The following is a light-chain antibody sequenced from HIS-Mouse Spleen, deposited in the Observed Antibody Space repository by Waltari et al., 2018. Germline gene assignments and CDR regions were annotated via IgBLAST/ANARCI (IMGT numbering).Light chain of an antibody. Sequence: SYELTQPPSGSVSPGQTARITCSGDALPKKYAYWYQQKSGQAPVLVIYEDSKRPSGIPESFSGSSSGTMATLTISGAKVEDEADYYCYSTDSSGNHRVFGGGTKLTVL. J-gene: IGLJ2*01. CDR1: ALPKKY. CDR2: EDS. CDR3: YSTDSSGNHRV. V-gene: IGLV3-10*01.